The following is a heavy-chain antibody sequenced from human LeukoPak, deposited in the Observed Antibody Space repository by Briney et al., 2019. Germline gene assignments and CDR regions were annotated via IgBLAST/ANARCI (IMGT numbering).Heavy chain of an antibody. Sequence: ASVTVSCKASGGTFSSYAISWVRQAPGQGLEWMGRIIPILGIANYAQKFQGRVTITADKTTSTAYMELSSLISEDTAVYYCARVETTAWFDPWGQGTLVTVS. CDR3: ARVETTAWFDP. CDR1: GGTFSSYA. D-gene: IGHD4-17*01. V-gene: IGHV1-69*04. J-gene: IGHJ5*02. CDR2: IIPILGIA.